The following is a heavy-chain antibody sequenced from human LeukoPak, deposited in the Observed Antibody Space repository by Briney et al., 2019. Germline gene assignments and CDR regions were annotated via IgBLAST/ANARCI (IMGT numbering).Heavy chain of an antibody. CDR1: GGSLSDGDYH. V-gene: IGHV4-39*01. D-gene: IGHD2-15*01. Sequence: PSETLSLTCTVSGGSLSDGDYHWAWVRQPPGKGLQWIASIYYDGTTYYNSSLKSRLTISVDTSKNQFSLKLSSVTAADTAVYYCAYSLLLSYYFDYWGQGTLVTVSS. J-gene: IGHJ4*02. CDR3: AYSLLLSYYFDY. CDR2: IYYDGTT.